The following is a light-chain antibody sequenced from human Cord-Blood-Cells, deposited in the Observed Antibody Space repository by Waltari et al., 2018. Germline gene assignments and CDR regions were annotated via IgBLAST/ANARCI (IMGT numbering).Light chain of an antibody. CDR1: STDAGGYNY. CDR3: CSYAGSYTYVV. Sequence: SALTQPRSVSGSPGQSVPIAFTGTSTDAGGYNYVSWYQQHPGKAPKLMIYDVSKRPSGVPDRFSGSKSGNTASLTISGLQAEDEADYYCCSYAGSYTYVVFGGGTKLTVL. V-gene: IGLV2-11*01. CDR2: DVS. J-gene: IGLJ2*01.